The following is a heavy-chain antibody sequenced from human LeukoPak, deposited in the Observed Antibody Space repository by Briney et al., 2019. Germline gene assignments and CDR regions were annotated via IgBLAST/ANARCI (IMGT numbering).Heavy chain of an antibody. D-gene: IGHD1-26*01. CDR1: GFTFSSYA. CDR3: AKNYRPWEPHGYYYYMDV. Sequence: GGSLRLSCAASGFTFSSYAMSWVRQAPGKGLEWVSAISGSDGSTYYADSVKGRFTISRDNSKNTLYLQMNSLRAEDTAVYYCAKNYRPWEPHGYYYYMDVWGKGTTVTVSS. J-gene: IGHJ6*03. CDR2: ISGSDGST. V-gene: IGHV3-23*01.